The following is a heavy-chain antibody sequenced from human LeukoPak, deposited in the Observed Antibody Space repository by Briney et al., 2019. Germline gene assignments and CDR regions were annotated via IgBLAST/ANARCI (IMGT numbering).Heavy chain of an antibody. CDR1: GFTFGSYA. D-gene: IGHD1-7*01. CDR3: AKSFHNWNYGGNWFDP. J-gene: IGHJ5*02. Sequence: SGGSLRLSCAASGFTFGSYAMSWVRQAPGKGLEWVSAISGSGGSTYYADSVKGRFTISRDNSKNTLYLQMNSLRAEDTAVYYCAKSFHNWNYGGNWFDPWGQGTLVTVSS. V-gene: IGHV3-23*01. CDR2: ISGSGGST.